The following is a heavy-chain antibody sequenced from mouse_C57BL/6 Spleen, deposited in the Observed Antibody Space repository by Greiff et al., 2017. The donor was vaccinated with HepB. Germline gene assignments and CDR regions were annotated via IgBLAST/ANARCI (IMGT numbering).Heavy chain of an antibody. CDR1: GFTFSDYG. CDR3: ASGDFYYHVAGFAY. CDR2: ISSSSSTI. J-gene: IGHJ3*01. Sequence: EVQVVESGGGLVKPGGSLKLSCAASGFTFSDYGMHWVRQAPEKGLEWVAYISSSSSTIYYADTVKGRFPISRDNAKNTLFLQMTRLRSEDTAMYYCASGDFYYHVAGFAYWGQGTLVTVSA. V-gene: IGHV5-17*01. D-gene: IGHD1-1*01.